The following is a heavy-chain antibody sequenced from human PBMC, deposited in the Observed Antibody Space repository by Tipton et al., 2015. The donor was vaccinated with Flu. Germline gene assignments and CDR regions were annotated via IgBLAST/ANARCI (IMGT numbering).Heavy chain of an antibody. CDR1: GFTFSNAW. J-gene: IGHJ4*02. CDR3: STDRAASPTDH. Sequence: SLRLSCAASGFTFSNAWMSWVRQVPGKGLEWVGRIKRKTEGETTDYAAPVKGRFSISRDDSENTLYLQMNSLKMEDTAVYYCSTDRAASPTDHWGQGTLVTVSS. CDR2: IKRKTEGETT. D-gene: IGHD2-15*01. V-gene: IGHV3-15*01.